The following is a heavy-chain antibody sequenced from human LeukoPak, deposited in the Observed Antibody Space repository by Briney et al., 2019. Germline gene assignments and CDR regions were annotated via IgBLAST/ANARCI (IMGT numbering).Heavy chain of an antibody. D-gene: IGHD3/OR15-3a*01. CDR2: VSNDGGDK. J-gene: IGHJ4*02. CDR1: EFTFSSYA. V-gene: IGHV3-30*18. Sequence: PGRSLRLSCAASEFTFSSYAMHWARQAPGKGLEWVALVSNDGGDKYYADSVKGRFTISRDNSKNTLYLQMNSLRGEDTGVYYCAKAHLLDWLLPFDYWGQGTLVTVSS. CDR3: AKAHLLDWLLPFDY.